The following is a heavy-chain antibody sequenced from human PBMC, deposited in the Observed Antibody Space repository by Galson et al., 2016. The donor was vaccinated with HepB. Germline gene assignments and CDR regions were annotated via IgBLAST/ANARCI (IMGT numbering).Heavy chain of an antibody. J-gene: IGHJ4*02. V-gene: IGHV3-21*01. CDR1: GFTFSSYS. CDR2: ISSSSSYI. CDR3: TRAVSWDYGDYAGY. Sequence: LRLSCAASGFTFSSYSMNWVRQAPGKGLEWVSSISSSSSYIYYADSVKGRFTISRDNAKNSLYLQMNSLRAEDTAVYYCTRAVSWDYGDYAGYWGQGTLVTVSS. D-gene: IGHD4-17*01.